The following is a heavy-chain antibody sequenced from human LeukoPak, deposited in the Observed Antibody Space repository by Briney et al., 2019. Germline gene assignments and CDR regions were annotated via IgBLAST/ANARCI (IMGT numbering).Heavy chain of an antibody. J-gene: IGHJ4*02. CDR2: IRYDGSNK. V-gene: IGHV3-30*02. Sequence: GGSLRLSCAASGFTFSSYGMHWVRQAPGKGLEWVAFIRYDGSNKYYADSVKGRFTISRDNSKNTLYLQMNSLRAEDTAVYYCAKDQGIQLWLQYFDYWGQGTLVTVSS. CDR3: AKDQGIQLWLQYFDY. D-gene: IGHD5-18*01. CDR1: GFTFSSYG.